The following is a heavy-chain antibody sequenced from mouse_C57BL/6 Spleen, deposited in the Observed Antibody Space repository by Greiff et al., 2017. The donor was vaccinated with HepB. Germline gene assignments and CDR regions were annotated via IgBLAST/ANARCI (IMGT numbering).Heavy chain of an antibody. CDR2: IDPSDSYT. CDR3: ARSVRDAMDY. Sequence: QVHVKQPGAELVMPGASVKLSCKASGYTFTSYWMHWVKQRPGQGLEWIGEIDPSDSYTNYNQKFKGKSTLTVDKSSSTAYMQLNSLTSEDSAVYYCARSVRDAMDYWGQGTSVTVSS. V-gene: IGHV1-69*01. D-gene: IGHD1-1*01. CDR1: GYTFTSYW. J-gene: IGHJ4*01.